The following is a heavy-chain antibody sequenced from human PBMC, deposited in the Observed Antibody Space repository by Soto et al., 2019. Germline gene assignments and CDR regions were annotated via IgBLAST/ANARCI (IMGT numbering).Heavy chain of an antibody. CDR2: ITHSGST. Sequence: SETLSLTCAVYGGSGSFSGYLWSWIRQPPGNGLEWIGEITHSGSTNYNPSLKSRVTVSVDTSKNQFSLELRSVTAADTAVYYCARGRRGSSSSWYVDWGQGTQVTVSS. CDR1: GGSGSFSGYL. J-gene: IGHJ4*02. V-gene: IGHV4-34*01. D-gene: IGHD6-13*01. CDR3: ARGRRGSSSSWYVD.